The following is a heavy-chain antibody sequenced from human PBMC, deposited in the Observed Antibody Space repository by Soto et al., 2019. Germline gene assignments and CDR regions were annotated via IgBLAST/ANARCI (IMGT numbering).Heavy chain of an antibody. V-gene: IGHV3-30-3*01. CDR2: LSFDGDST. D-gene: IGHD2-8*02. CDR1: GFTFNNYT. CDR3: ARDPPQKTTSGAIIYYYYYGMDV. Sequence: GGSLRLSCAASGFTFNNYTVHWVRRAPGRGLAWVAALSFDGDSTSYSDSVRGRFTTSRDDSKNTIYLQMNGLRPEDTAVYYCARDPPQKTTSGAIIYYYYYGMDVWGQGTSVTAP. J-gene: IGHJ6*02.